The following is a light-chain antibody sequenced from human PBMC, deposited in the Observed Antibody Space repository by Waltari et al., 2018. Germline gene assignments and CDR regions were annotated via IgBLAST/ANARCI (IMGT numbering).Light chain of an antibody. J-gene: IGLJ3*02. CDR2: KDT. CDR3: QSSDNSASYVV. Sequence: SSGLTQPPSVSVSPGQTARITCSGDALAKQHGYWYQQKAGQAPILVMYKDTERPAGISGGLSGSISGTTVTLTISGVQAEDEADYYCQSSDNSASYVVFGGGTKLIV. V-gene: IGLV3-25*03. CDR1: ALAKQH.